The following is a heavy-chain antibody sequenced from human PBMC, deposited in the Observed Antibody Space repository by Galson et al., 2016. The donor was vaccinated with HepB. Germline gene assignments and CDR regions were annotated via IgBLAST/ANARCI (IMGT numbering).Heavy chain of an antibody. V-gene: IGHV3-9*01. J-gene: IGHJ6*02. Sequence: SLRLSCAASGFTFDAYAMHWVRQVPGKGLEWVSGISWNSGRIDYADSVKGRFTISRDNAKKSLYMQMNSLRHEDTALYYCAKWGNAGSSFNYFNKFGLDVWGHGTTVIVSS. D-gene: IGHD1-26*01. CDR2: ISWNSGRI. CDR1: GFTFDAYA. CDR3: AKWGNAGSSFNYFNKFGLDV.